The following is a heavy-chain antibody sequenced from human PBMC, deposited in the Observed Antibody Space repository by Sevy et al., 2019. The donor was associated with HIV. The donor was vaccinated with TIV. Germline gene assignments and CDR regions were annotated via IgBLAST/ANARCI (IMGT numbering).Heavy chain of an antibody. J-gene: IGHJ2*01. D-gene: IGHD2-2*01. CDR1: GGSISSGSYY. Sequence: SETLSLTCTVSGGSISSGSYYWGWIRQPPGKGLEWIGSIYYSGSTYYNPSLKSRVTISVDTSKNQFSLKLSSVTAADTAVDYCARLGVVVVPAATRGMSAAVSHWYFDLWGRGTLVTVSS. CDR3: ARLGVVVVPAATRGMSAAVSHWYFDL. CDR2: IYYSGST. V-gene: IGHV4-39*01.